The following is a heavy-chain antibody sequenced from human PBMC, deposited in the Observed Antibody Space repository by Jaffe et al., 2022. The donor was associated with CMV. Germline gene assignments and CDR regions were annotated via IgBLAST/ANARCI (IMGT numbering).Heavy chain of an antibody. Sequence: EVRLAQSGAEMKKPGESLTISCQVFEDPFPNSWVGWVRQMPGKGLDWMGIINPLDSDVRYSPSFEGQVTISVDKSIKTAYLQWSRLQASDSAIYYCAKMQFWEFDSWGQGTLVTVS. CDR2: INPLDSDV. V-gene: IGHV5-51*01. CDR1: EDPFPNSW. D-gene: IGHD1-26*01. J-gene: IGHJ4*02. CDR3: AKMQFWEFDS.